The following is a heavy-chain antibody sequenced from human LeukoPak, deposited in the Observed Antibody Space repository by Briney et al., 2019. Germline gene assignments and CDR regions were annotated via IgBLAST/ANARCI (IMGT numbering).Heavy chain of an antibody. D-gene: IGHD3-22*01. Sequence: PGGSLRLSCAASGFTFSNAWMSWVRQAPGKGLEWVGRIKSKTDGGTTDYAAPVKGRFTISRDDSKNALYLQMNSLKTEDTAVYYCTPHTYDSSGYYYYYWGQGTLVTVSS. CDR3: TPHTYDSSGYYYYY. V-gene: IGHV3-15*01. J-gene: IGHJ4*02. CDR2: IKSKTDGGTT. CDR1: GFTFSNAW.